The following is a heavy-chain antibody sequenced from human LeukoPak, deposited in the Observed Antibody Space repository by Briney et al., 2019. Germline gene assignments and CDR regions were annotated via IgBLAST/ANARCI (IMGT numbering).Heavy chain of an antibody. CDR3: ARCSGYDYSNYYYMDV. V-gene: IGHV3-48*04. D-gene: IGHD3-22*01. J-gene: IGHJ6*03. Sequence: GGSLRLSCAVSGFSVSGYWMTWVRQAPGKGLEWVSYISSSSSTIYYADSVKGRFTISRDNAKNSLYLQMNSLRAEDTAVYYCARCSGYDYSNYYYMDVWGKGTTVTVSS. CDR1: GFSVSGYW. CDR2: ISSSSSTI.